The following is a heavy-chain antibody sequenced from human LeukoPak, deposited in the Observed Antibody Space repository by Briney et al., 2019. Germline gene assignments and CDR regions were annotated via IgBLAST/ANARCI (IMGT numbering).Heavy chain of an antibody. Sequence: GGSLRLSCAASGFIFSDYYMSWIRQAPGKGLEWVSYISSGGSTMYYTDSVKGRFTISRDNAKDSLYLQMNSLRAEDTAVYYCARDPGSGYEEHFDYWGQGTLVTVSS. CDR1: GFIFSDYY. D-gene: IGHD5-12*01. CDR2: ISSGGSTM. V-gene: IGHV3-11*01. CDR3: ARDPGSGYEEHFDY. J-gene: IGHJ4*02.